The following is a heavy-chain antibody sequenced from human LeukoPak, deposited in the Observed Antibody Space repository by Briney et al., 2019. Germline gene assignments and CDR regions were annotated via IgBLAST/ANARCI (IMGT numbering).Heavy chain of an antibody. CDR3: VRGGALYYDFWD. CDR2: INPNSGGT. Sequence: ASVTVSCKASGYTFTGYYMHWVRQAPGPGLEWMGWINPNSGGTDYAQTFQGRVTMTRDTSITTAYMELSRLKSDDTAVYYCVRGGALYYDFWDWGQGTLVTVSS. CDR1: GYTFTGYY. D-gene: IGHD3-3*01. J-gene: IGHJ4*02. V-gene: IGHV1-2*02.